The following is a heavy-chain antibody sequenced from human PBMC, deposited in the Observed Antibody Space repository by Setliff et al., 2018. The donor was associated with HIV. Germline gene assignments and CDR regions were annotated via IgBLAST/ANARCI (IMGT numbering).Heavy chain of an antibody. Sequence: SETLSLTCTVSGGSMNSSSYYWGWIRLPPGKGLEWIGSISSSGDTFYTPSLKNRVAISVETSKSLFSLNLNSATAADTAMYYCARFAGSSWVDYWGQGALVTVSS. J-gene: IGHJ4*02. CDR2: ISSSGDT. D-gene: IGHD6-13*01. CDR1: GGSMNSSSYY. V-gene: IGHV4-39*07. CDR3: ARFAGSSWVDY.